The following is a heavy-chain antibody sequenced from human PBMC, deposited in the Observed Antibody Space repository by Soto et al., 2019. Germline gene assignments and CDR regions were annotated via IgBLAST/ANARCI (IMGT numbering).Heavy chain of an antibody. V-gene: IGHV4-59*01. Sequence: SETLSLTCTVSGGSISSYYWSWIRQPPGKGLEWIGYIYYSGSTNYNPSLKSRVTISVDTSKNQFSLKLSSVTAADTAVYYCAKSEPVPGGWNYVPTSAWFDPWGQGTLVTVSS. CDR2: IYYSGST. CDR1: GGSISSYY. J-gene: IGHJ5*02. D-gene: IGHD1-7*01. CDR3: AKSEPVPGGWNYVPTSAWFDP.